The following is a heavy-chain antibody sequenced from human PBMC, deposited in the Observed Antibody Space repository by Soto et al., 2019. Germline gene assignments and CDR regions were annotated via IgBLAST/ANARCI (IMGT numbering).Heavy chain of an antibody. CDR3: ARAVAPYFGTWFDP. J-gene: IGHJ5*02. CDR1: GGSITSGNSYS. Sequence: SETLSLTCAVSGGSITSGNSYSWSWIRQPPGKGLEWIGSISHTGSTSYNPSLKSRLTMSVDKSKNQFSLRLSSVTAADMAVYYCARAVAPYFGTWFDPWGQGILVTVSS. V-gene: IGHV4-30-2*01. CDR2: ISHTGST. D-gene: IGHD3-10*01.